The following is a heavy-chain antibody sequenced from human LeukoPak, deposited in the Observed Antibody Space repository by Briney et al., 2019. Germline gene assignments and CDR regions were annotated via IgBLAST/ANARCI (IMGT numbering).Heavy chain of an antibody. CDR3: AIVWFGERLRLTVWFDP. CDR2: IYHSGST. D-gene: IGHD3-10*01. CDR1: GGSISSVGYS. V-gene: IGHV4-30-2*01. J-gene: IGHJ5*02. Sequence: NPSETLSLTCAVSGGSISSVGYSWSWIRQPPGKGLEWIGYIYHSGSTYYNPSLKSRVTISVDRSKNQFSLKLSSVTAADTAVYYCAIVWFGERLRLTVWFDPWGQGTLVTVSS.